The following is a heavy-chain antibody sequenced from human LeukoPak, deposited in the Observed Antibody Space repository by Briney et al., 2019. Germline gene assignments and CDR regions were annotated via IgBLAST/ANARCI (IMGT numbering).Heavy chain of an antibody. CDR3: ASTYYDFWSGYANLDY. D-gene: IGHD3-3*01. CDR2: IKQDGSEK. Sequence: PGGSVRLSCAASGFTFSSYWMSWVRQAPGKGLEWVANIKQDGSEKYYVDSVKGRFTISRDNAKNSLYLQMNSLRAEDTAVYYCASTYYDFWSGYANLDYWGQGTLVTISS. V-gene: IGHV3-7*01. CDR1: GFTFSSYW. J-gene: IGHJ4*02.